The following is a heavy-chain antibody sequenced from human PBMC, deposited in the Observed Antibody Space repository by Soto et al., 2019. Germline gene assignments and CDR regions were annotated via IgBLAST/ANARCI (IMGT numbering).Heavy chain of an antibody. V-gene: IGHV5-51*01. J-gene: IGHJ6*02. CDR3: ARPGSAAEYGMDV. D-gene: IGHD6-13*01. CDR1: GYSFTSYW. CDR2: IYPGDSDT. Sequence: XESLNISCKGSGYSFTSYWIGWVRQMPGKGLEWMGIIYPGDSDTRYSPSFQGQVTISADKSISTAYLQWSSLKASDTAMYYCARPGSAAEYGMDVWGQGNTVTVSS.